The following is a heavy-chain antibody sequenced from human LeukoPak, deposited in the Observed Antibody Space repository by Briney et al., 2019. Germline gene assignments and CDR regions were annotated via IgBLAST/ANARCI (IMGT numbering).Heavy chain of an antibody. J-gene: IGHJ4*02. CDR2: IYYSGST. Sequence: PSETLSLTCTVSGGSLSSGGSYWNWIRQHPGKGLEWIGYIYYSGSTYYNPSLKSRVTISVDTSKNQFSLKLSSVTAADTAVYYCARERLQSFDYWGQGTLVTVSS. V-gene: IGHV4-30-4*08. D-gene: IGHD6-25*01. CDR1: GGSLSSGGSY. CDR3: ARERLQSFDY.